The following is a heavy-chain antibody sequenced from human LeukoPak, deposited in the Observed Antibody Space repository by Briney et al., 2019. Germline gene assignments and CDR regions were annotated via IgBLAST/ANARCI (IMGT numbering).Heavy chain of an antibody. J-gene: IGHJ4*02. D-gene: IGHD5-18*01. V-gene: IGHV3-7*01. CDR2: IKQDGSEK. CDR3: ARDRGYSYGLRPYYFDY. CDR1: GFTFSSYW. Sequence: GGXLRLSCAASGFTFSSYWMSWVRQAPGKGLEWVANIKQDGSEKYYVDSVKGRFTISRDNAKNSLYLQMNSLRAEDTAVYYCARDRGYSYGLRPYYFDYWGQGTLVTVSS.